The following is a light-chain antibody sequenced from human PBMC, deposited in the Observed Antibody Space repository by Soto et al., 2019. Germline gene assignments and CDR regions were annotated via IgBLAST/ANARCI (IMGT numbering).Light chain of an antibody. Sequence: QSVLTQPHSASGTPGQRVTISCSRSSSNIGTSSVHWFQQLPGTAPKLLISTTNQRPSGVPERFSGSKSGTSASLAISGLQSEDEADYYCAAWDDSLNGHVFGTGTKVT. CDR3: AAWDDSLNGHV. V-gene: IGLV1-44*01. CDR1: SSNIGTSS. J-gene: IGLJ1*01. CDR2: TTN.